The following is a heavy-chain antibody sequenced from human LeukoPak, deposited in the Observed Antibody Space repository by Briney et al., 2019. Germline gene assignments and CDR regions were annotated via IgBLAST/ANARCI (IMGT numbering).Heavy chain of an antibody. Sequence: GGSLRLPCAASGFTFSYFGIHWVRQAPGKGLEWVTFIRYDGSNKYYVDSVKGRFTISRDNSKNTVYLQMNSLRSEDTAVYYCVRDGRRNCSSINCYTFLNWGQGTLVTVSS. D-gene: IGHD2-2*01. CDR1: GFTFSYFG. V-gene: IGHV3-30*02. CDR3: VRDGRRNCSSINCYTFLN. CDR2: IRYDGSNK. J-gene: IGHJ4*02.